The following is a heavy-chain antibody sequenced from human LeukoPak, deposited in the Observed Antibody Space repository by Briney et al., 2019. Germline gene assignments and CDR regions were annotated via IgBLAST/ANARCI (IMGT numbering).Heavy chain of an antibody. CDR3: ARESEYRFDY. D-gene: IGHD3-16*02. CDR2: INPDGSRT. CDR1: GFTFSTYW. Sequence: GGSLRLSCAASGFTFSTYWVHWVRQAPGKGLVWVSRINPDGSRTDYADSVKGRFTISRDNSKNTLYLQMNSLRAEDTAVYYCARESEYRFDYWGQGTLVTVSS. J-gene: IGHJ4*02. V-gene: IGHV3-74*01.